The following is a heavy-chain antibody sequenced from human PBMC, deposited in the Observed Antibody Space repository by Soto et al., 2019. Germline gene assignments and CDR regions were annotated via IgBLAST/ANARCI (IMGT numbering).Heavy chain of an antibody. Sequence: ASVKVSCKASGYTFTSYGISWVRQAPGQGLEWMGWISAYNGNTNYAQKLQGRVTMTTDTSTSTAYMELRSLRSDDTAVYYCARVGVSPPWYSSINQWVDYWGQGTLVTVSS. J-gene: IGHJ4*02. V-gene: IGHV1-18*01. CDR2: ISAYNGNT. CDR1: GYTFTSYG. D-gene: IGHD6-13*01. CDR3: ARVGVSPPWYSSINQWVDY.